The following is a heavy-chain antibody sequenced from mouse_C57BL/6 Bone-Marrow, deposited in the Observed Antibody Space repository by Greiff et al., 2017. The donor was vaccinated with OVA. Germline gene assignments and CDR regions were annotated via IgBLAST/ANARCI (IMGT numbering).Heavy chain of an antibody. D-gene: IGHD2-5*01. J-gene: IGHJ3*01. V-gene: IGHV1-20*01. CDR3: ASPAYYSNYDWFAY. CDR1: GYSFTGYF. Sequence: EVQLQQSGPELVKPGDSVKISCKASGYSFTGYFMNWVMQSHGKGLEWIGRINPYNGDTFYNQKFKGKATLTVDKSSSTAHMELRSLTSEDSAVYYCASPAYYSNYDWFAYWGQGTLVTVSA. CDR2: INPYNGDT.